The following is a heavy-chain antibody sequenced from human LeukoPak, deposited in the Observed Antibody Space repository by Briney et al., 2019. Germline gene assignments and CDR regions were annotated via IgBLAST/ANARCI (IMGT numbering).Heavy chain of an antibody. Sequence: PSETLSLTCTVSGGSISSSSYYWGWIRQPPGKGLEWIGNIYYSESTYYNPSLKSRVTISVDTSKNQFSLKLRPVTAADTAVYYCARGVVIAPQTFDYWGQGTLVTVSS. CDR2: IYYSEST. V-gene: IGHV4-39*07. CDR1: GGSISSSSYY. D-gene: IGHD2-21*01. J-gene: IGHJ4*02. CDR3: ARGVVIAPQTFDY.